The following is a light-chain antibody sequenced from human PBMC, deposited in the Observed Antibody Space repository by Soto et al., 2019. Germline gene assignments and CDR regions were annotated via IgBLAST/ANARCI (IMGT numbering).Light chain of an antibody. CDR1: SSDVGGYNY. J-gene: IGLJ2*01. V-gene: IGLV2-14*03. Sequence: QSALTQPASVSGSPGQSITISCTGTSSDVGGYNYISWYQHHPGKAPKLMIYDVSNRPSGVSNRFSGSKSGNTAPLTLSGLQAEDEADYYCSSYATGNTVVFGGGTKLTVL. CDR3: SSYATGNTVV. CDR2: DVS.